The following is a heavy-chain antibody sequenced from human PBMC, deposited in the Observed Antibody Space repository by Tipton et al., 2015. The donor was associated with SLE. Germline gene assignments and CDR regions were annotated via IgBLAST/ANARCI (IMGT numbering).Heavy chain of an antibody. Sequence: TLSLTCTVSGGSISSSSYYWGWIRQPAGKGLEWIGRIYTSGSTNYNPSLKSRVTMSVDTSKNQFSLKLSSVTAADTAVYYCAREPEGLGREDWFDPWGQGTLVTVSS. D-gene: IGHD7-27*01. CDR3: AREPEGLGREDWFDP. J-gene: IGHJ5*02. CDR2: IYTSGST. CDR1: GGSISSSSYY. V-gene: IGHV4-61*02.